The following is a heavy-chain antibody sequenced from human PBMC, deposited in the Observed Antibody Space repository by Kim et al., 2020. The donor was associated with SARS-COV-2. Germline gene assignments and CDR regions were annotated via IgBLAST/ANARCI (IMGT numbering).Heavy chain of an antibody. CDR1: GFTFDDYA. CDR2: ISWNSGSI. Sequence: SLRLSCAASGFTFDDYAMHWVRQAPGKGLEWVSGISWNSGSIGYADSVKGRFTISRDNAKNSLYLQMNSLRAEDTALYYCARDYGSGSYNYYGMDVWGQGTTVTVSS. D-gene: IGHD3-10*01. CDR3: ARDYGSGSYNYYGMDV. J-gene: IGHJ6*02. V-gene: IGHV3-9*01.